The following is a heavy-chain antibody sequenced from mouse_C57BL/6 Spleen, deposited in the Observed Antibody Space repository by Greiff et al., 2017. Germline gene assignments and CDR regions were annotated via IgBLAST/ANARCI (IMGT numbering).Heavy chain of an antibody. D-gene: IGHD2-5*01. J-gene: IGHJ4*01. CDR2: IDSFYSYT. CDR3: ARYYSNYYAMDY. Sequence: QVQLQQPGAELVKPGASVKLSCTASGFTFTSYCMQWVKQRPGQGLEWIGRIDSFYSYTNYNQKFKGKATVTVDTSSNTAYMQLSSLTSEDSAVYYCARYYSNYYAMDYWGQGTSVTVSS. CDR1: GFTFTSYC. V-gene: IGHV1-50*01.